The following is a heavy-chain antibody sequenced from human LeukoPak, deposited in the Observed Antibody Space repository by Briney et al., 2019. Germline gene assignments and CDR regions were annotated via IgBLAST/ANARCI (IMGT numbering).Heavy chain of an antibody. CDR2: ISGSGGST. CDR3: AKATSVAAAAPKDDY. CDR1: GFTFSSYA. V-gene: IGHV3-23*01. J-gene: IGHJ4*02. Sequence: GGSLRLSCAASGFTFSSYAMSWVRQAPGKGLEWVSAISGSGGSTYYADSVKGRFTISRDNSKNTLYLQMNSLRAEDTAVCYCAKATSVAAAAPKDDYWGQGTLVTVSS. D-gene: IGHD6-13*01.